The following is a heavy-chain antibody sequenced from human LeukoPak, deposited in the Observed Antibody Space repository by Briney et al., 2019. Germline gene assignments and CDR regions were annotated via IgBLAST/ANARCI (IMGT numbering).Heavy chain of an antibody. CDR3: ASLTYYYDSSGYPSDAFDI. CDR1: GFTVSSNY. CDR2: IYSGGST. D-gene: IGHD3-22*01. V-gene: IGHV3-53*01. J-gene: IGHJ3*02. Sequence: GGSLRLSCAASGFTVSSNYMSWVRQAPGKGLEWVSVIYSGGSTYYADSVKGRFTISRDNSKNTLYLQMNSLRAEDTAVYYCASLTYYYDSSGYPSDAFDIWGQGTMVTASS.